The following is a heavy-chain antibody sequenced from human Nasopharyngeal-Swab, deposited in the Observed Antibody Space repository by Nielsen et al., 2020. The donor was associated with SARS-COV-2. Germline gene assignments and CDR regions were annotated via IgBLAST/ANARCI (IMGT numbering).Heavy chain of an antibody. J-gene: IGHJ4*02. Sequence: GGQAPGKGLLWVSRIDTDGTITDYADSVKGRFTISRDNAKNTLYLQMNSLRAEDTAVYYCARDVGGRDNYWGQGALVTVSS. CDR2: IDTDGTIT. V-gene: IGHV3-74*01. D-gene: IGHD2-15*01. CDR3: ARDVGGRDNY.